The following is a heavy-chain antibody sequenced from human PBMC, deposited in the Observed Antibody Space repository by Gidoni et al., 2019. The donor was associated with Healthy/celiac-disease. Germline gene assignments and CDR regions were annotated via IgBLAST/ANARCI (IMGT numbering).Heavy chain of an antibody. V-gene: IGHV1-3*01. CDR3: ARDYPGGYGVVPDAFDI. CDR1: GYTFTSYA. J-gene: IGHJ3*02. D-gene: IGHD6-25*01. Sequence: QVQLVQSGAEVKKPGASVKVSCKASGYTFTSYAMHWVRQAPGQRLEWMGWINAGNGNTKYSQKFQGRVTITRDTSASTAYMELSSLRSEDTAVYYCARDYPGGYGVVPDAFDIWGQGTMVTVSS. CDR2: INAGNGNT.